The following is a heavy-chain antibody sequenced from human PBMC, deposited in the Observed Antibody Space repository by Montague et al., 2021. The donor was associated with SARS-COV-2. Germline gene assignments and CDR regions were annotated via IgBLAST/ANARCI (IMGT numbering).Heavy chain of an antibody. V-gene: IGHV4-39*07. Sequence: SETRSLTCTVSGGSISSSNYYWDWIRQPPGKGLEWIGSIYHSGSTYYNPSLKSRVTISVDTSKNQFSLKLSSVTAADTAVYYCARDVRYYDFWSGRAQTSPDYWGQGTLVTVSS. J-gene: IGHJ4*02. CDR3: ARDVRYYDFWSGRAQTSPDY. CDR2: IYHSGST. CDR1: GGSISSSNYY. D-gene: IGHD3-3*01.